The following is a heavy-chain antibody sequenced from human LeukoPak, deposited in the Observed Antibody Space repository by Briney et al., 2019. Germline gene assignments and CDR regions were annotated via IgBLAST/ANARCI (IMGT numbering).Heavy chain of an antibody. CDR1: GASLSSSVYY. D-gene: IGHD6-13*01. Sequence: PSETLSLTCTVAGASLSSSVYYWGWIRQPPRKGLEWIGSISDSGSTYYNTSLKSRLTISVDTSRRQFSLKLSSVTAADTALYYCARHFIAASGSNWYLDLWGRGTRVTV. V-gene: IGHV4-39*01. CDR3: ARHFIAASGSNWYLDL. J-gene: IGHJ2*01. CDR2: ISDSGST.